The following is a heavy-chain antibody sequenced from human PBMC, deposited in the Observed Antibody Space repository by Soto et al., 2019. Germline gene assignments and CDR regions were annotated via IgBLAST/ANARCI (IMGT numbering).Heavy chain of an antibody. V-gene: IGHV3-7*03. CDR3: ARDFATHCSGSTCYPYAY. CDR2: IKHDGTET. CDR1: GFTFNTFW. D-gene: IGHD2-15*01. Sequence: PGESLKISCAASGFTFNTFWMSWVRQSPGKGLEWVANIKHDGTETYYVDSVKGRFTISRDNAKNSLFLQMNTLRTEDTAVYYCARDFATHCSGSTCYPYAYWGQGALVTVSS. J-gene: IGHJ4*02.